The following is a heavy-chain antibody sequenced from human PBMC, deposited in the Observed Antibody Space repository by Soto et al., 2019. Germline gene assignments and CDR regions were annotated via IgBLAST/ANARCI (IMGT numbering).Heavy chain of an antibody. Sequence: QVQLQESGPGLVKPPGTLSLTCAVSGGSISSSSWWSWVRLPPGKGLEWIGEIYHSGTTNYNPSLKGRVTMSVDKSKNQFSLELGSVTAADTAVYYCARRGDGSGGLDYWGQGTLVTVSS. J-gene: IGHJ4*02. CDR1: GGSISSSSW. CDR3: ARRGDGSGGLDY. V-gene: IGHV4-4*03. CDR2: IYHSGTT. D-gene: IGHD3-10*01.